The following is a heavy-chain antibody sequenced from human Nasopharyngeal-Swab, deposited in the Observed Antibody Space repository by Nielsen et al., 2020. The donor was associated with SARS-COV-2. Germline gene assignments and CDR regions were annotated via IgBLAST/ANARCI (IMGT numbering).Heavy chain of an antibody. CDR3: ARGSFDYYYGMDV. J-gene: IGHJ6*02. CDR1: GVTVSSNY. Sequence: GGSLRLSCAASGVTVSSNYMSWVRQAPGKGLEWVSVIYSGGSTYYADSVKGRFTISRDNSKNTLYLQMNSLRAEDTAVYYCARGSFDYYYGMDVWGQGTTVTVSS. CDR2: IYSGGST. V-gene: IGHV3-53*01.